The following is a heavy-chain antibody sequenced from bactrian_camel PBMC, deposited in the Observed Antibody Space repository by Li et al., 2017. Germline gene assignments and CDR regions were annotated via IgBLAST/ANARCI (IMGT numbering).Heavy chain of an antibody. CDR1: AATSNSLC. J-gene: IGHJ4*01. CDR3: AATPRVGHPTIAIRQYDY. Sequence: HVQLVESGGGSVQAGGSLTLSCVSSAATSNSLCMGWFRVIPGKEREGVALIWPFSGSTYYADSVKGRFTITRDHGKNSLNLQMNNQKPEDTATYYCAATPRVGHPTIAIRQYDYWGQGTQVTVSS. CDR2: IWPFSGST. D-gene: IGHD5*01. V-gene: IGHV3S63*01.